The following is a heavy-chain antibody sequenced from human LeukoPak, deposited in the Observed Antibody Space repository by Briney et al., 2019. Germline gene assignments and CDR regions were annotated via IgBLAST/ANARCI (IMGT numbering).Heavy chain of an antibody. D-gene: IGHD3-22*01. V-gene: IGHV4-38-2*01. Sequence: SETLSLTCAVSGYSISSGYYWGWIRQPPGKGLDYIGSIYHGGSTYYNPTLRSRVTISVDTSKNQFSLKLSSVTAADTAVYYCARAYTYYYDSSGYRNWFDPWGQGTLVTVSS. CDR1: GYSISSGYY. J-gene: IGHJ5*02. CDR2: IYHGGST. CDR3: ARAYTYYYDSSGYRNWFDP.